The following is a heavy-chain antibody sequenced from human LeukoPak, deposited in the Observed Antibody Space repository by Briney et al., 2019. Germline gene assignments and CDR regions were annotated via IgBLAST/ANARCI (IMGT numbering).Heavy chain of an antibody. V-gene: IGHV1-18*01. J-gene: IGHJ6*03. CDR2: ISAYNGNT. D-gene: IGHD2-21*01. CDR1: GYTFTSYG. CDR3: SSGPYVGPGDASYYYMAV. Sequence: GASVKVSCKASGYTFTSYGISWVRQAPGQGLEWMGWISAYNGNTNYAQKLQGRVTMTTDTSTSTAYMELRSLRSDDTAVYYCSSGPYVGPGDASYYYMAVGGKGTTVTV.